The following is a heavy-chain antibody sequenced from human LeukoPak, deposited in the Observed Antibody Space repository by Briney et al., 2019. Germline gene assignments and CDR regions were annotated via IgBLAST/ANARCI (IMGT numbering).Heavy chain of an antibody. J-gene: IGHJ4*02. V-gene: IGHV4-34*01. CDR3: ARGWAYFDY. CDR2: INHSGST. CDR1: GGSFSGYY. Sequence: PSETLSLTCAVYGGSFSGYYWSWIRQPPGKGLEWIGEINHSGSTNYNPSLKSRVTISVDTSKNQFSLKLTSVTAADTAVYYCARGWAYFDYWGQGTLVTVSS.